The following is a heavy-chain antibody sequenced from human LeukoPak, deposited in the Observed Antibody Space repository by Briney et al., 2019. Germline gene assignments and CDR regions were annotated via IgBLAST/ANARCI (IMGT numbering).Heavy chain of an antibody. Sequence: GGSLRLSCAASGFTFSSYSMNWVRQAPGKGLEWVSSISSSSSYIYYADSVKGRFTISRDNAKNSLYLQMNSLRAEDTAVYYCARDHPPSAHYYGSGFAFDIWGQGTMVTVSS. CDR1: GFTFSSYS. CDR2: ISSSSSYI. D-gene: IGHD3-10*01. CDR3: ARDHPPSAHYYGSGFAFDI. V-gene: IGHV3-21*04. J-gene: IGHJ3*02.